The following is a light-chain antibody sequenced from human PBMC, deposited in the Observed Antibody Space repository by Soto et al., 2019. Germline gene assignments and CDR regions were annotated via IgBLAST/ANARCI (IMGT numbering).Light chain of an antibody. CDR1: QSLLHSNGYNY. V-gene: IGKV2-28*01. Sequence: DVVMTQSPLSLSVTPGEPASISCRSSQSLLHSNGYNYLDWYLQKPGQSPQLLIYLGSNRASGVPDRFSGSGSGPDFTLQISSVEAEDVGVYYCMQALHTPWAFGQGTKVAIQ. CDR2: LGS. CDR3: MQALHTPWA. J-gene: IGKJ1*01.